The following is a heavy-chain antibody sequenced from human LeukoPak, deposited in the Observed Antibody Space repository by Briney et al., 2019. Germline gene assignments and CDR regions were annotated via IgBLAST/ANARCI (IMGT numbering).Heavy chain of an antibody. CDR3: AKPWREDGDFWSFNY. V-gene: IGHV3-30*02. D-gene: IGHD4-17*01. Sequence: GGSLRLSCAASGFTFSSYGMHWVRQAPGKGLEWVAFIRYDGSNKNYADSVKGRFTISRDNSKNTLYLQMNSLRAEDTAIYYCAKPWREDGDFWSFNYWGQGTLVTVSS. J-gene: IGHJ4*02. CDR1: GFTFSSYG. CDR2: IRYDGSNK.